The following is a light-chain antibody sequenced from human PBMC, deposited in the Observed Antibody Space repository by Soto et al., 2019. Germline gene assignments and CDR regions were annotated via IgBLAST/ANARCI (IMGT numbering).Light chain of an antibody. J-gene: IGLJ2*01. Sequence: QSALTQPASVSGSPGQSITLSCTGTTTDIGRYNFVSWYQQHPGKAPKLVIYEVTNRPSGISSRFSGSKSGNTASLTISGLLAEDEANYYCSSYSSSSTLVLFGGGTKLTVL. V-gene: IGLV2-14*01. CDR3: SSYSSSSTLVL. CDR2: EVT. CDR1: TTDIGRYNF.